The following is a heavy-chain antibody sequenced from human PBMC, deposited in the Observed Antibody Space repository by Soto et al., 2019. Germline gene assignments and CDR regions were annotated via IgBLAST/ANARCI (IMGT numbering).Heavy chain of an antibody. V-gene: IGHV3-23*01. J-gene: IGHJ4*02. D-gene: IGHD2-2*01. CDR3: AKSDCSSTSCYLY. Sequence: GGSLRLSCAASGFTFSSYAMSWVRQAPGKGLEWVSAISGSGGSTYYADSVKGRFTISRDNSKNTLYLQMNILRAEDTAVYYCAKSDCSSTSCYLYWGQGTLVTVSS. CDR1: GFTFSSYA. CDR2: ISGSGGST.